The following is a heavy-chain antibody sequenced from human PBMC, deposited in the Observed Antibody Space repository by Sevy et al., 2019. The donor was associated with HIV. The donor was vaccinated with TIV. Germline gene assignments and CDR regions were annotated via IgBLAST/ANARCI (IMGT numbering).Heavy chain of an antibody. D-gene: IGHD2-2*01. J-gene: IGHJ4*02. Sequence: GGSLRLSCAASGFTFSSYAMSWVRQAPGKGLEWVSAISGSGGRTYYADSVKGRFTISRDNSKKTLYLQMNSLRAEDTAVYYCAKVRRIVVVPAAIYFDYWGQGTLVTVSS. CDR1: GFTFSSYA. CDR2: ISGSGGRT. V-gene: IGHV3-23*01. CDR3: AKVRRIVVVPAAIYFDY.